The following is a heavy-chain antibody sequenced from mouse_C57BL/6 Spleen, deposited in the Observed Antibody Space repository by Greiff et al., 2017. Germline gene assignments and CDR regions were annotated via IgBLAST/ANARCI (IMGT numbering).Heavy chain of an antibody. CDR1: GYTFTSYG. CDR2: IYPRSGNT. D-gene: IGHD1-1*01. J-gene: IGHJ1*03. Sequence: QVQLKQSGAELARPGASVKLSCKASGYTFTSYGISWVRQRPGQGLEWIGEIYPRSGNTYYNEKLKGKATLTVDKSSSTAYMDLRSLTAEDTAIYFCSRVYGSSDWYFDVWGTGTTGTVSS. V-gene: IGHV1-81*01. CDR3: SRVYGSSDWYFDV.